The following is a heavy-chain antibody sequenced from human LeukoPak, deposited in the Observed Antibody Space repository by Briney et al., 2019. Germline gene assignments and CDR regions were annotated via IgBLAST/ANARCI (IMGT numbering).Heavy chain of an antibody. Sequence: GGSLRLSCAASGFTFSDYYMTWIRQAPGKGLEWVSYISSSGTTIYYADSVKGRFTISRDNAKNSLYLQMNSLRAEDTAVYYCAKDTGAGDTASAPDYWGQGTLVTVSS. CDR3: AKDTGAGDTASAPDY. CDR2: ISSSGTTI. CDR1: GFTFSDYY. D-gene: IGHD5-18*01. V-gene: IGHV3-11*01. J-gene: IGHJ4*02.